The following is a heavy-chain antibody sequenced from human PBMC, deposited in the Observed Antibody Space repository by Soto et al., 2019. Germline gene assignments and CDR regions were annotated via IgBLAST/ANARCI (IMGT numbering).Heavy chain of an antibody. D-gene: IGHD3-16*01. Sequence: PSETLSLTCNVSGGSISNYYWTWVRQSPEKGLEWIGYMYYNGNINYNPSLKSRFTISIDTSKNQFSLTLKSVTAADTAVYYCASGGNWFDPWCRAXLVTVYS. J-gene: IGHJ5*02. CDR1: GGSISNYY. CDR2: MYYNGNI. V-gene: IGHV4-59*01. CDR3: ASGGNWFDP.